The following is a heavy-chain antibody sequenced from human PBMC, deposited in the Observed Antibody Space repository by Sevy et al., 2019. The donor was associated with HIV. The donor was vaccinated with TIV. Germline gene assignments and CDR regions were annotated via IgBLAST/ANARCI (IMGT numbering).Heavy chain of an antibody. J-gene: IGHJ4*02. CDR1: GYTLTQLS. D-gene: IGHD3-22*01. V-gene: IGHV1-24*01. CDR2: FDPEDGET. Sequence: ASVKVSCKVSGYTLTQLSMHWVRQAPGKGLEWMGSFDPEDGETLYAQKFQGRVTMTEDTSTNTAYMELSSLRSEDTAVYYWATTKDYYDSSGSPFDYWGQGTLVTVS. CDR3: ATTKDYYDSSGSPFDY.